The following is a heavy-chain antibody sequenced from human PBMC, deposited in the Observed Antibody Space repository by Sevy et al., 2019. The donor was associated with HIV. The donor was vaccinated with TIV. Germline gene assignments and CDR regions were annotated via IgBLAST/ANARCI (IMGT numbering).Heavy chain of an antibody. D-gene: IGHD6-13*01. J-gene: IGHJ3*01. CDR2: IVPSFDLS. Sequence: ASVKVSCKASGVTFSGYAINWVRQTPGQGLEWMAWIVPSFDLSKYAQKFQGRVTFTADESTDTAYMKLISLRSDDTAVYYCSIPQRPTGYSSSGDAFDVWGQGTMVTVSS. CDR1: GVTFSGYA. CDR3: SIPQRPTGYSSSGDAFDV. V-gene: IGHV1-69*13.